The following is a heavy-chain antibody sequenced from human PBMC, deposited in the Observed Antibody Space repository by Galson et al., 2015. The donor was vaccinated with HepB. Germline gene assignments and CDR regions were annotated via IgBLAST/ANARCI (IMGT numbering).Heavy chain of an antibody. Sequence: SLRLSCAASGFTFSSYSMNWVRQAPGKGLEWVSYISSSSSTIYYADSVKGRFTISRDNAKNSLYPRMNSLRAEDTAVYYCARVGGSYYYDSSGPFDYWGQGTLVTVSS. CDR1: GFTFSSYS. CDR3: ARVGGSYYYDSSGPFDY. J-gene: IGHJ4*02. CDR2: ISSSSSTI. D-gene: IGHD3-22*01. V-gene: IGHV3-48*01.